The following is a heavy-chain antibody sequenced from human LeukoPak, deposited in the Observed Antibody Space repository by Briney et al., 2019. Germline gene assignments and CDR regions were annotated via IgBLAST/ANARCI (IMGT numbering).Heavy chain of an antibody. V-gene: IGHV3-53*01. Sequence: GGSLRLSCAASGFTVSTNYMSWVRQAPGKGLEWVSLIYTSGITKYRDSVRGRFIISRDDAKNTLYLQMNSLSAEDTALYYCARDDSTRGYSAYIPGVDWGQGTLVTVSS. CDR3: ARDDSTRGYSAYIPGVD. CDR2: IYTSGIT. D-gene: IGHD5-12*01. CDR1: GFTVSTNY. J-gene: IGHJ4*02.